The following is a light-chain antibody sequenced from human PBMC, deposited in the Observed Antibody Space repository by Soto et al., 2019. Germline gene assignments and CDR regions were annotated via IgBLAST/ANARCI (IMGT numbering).Light chain of an antibody. Sequence: DIQMTQSPSTLSASVGERVTITCRASQSIHTWLAWYQQKEGKAPKLLIYKESNLESGVPSSFSGSGAGTEFTLTISSLQPDEFATYYCQQDNAYPVTFGGGTKVEIK. CDR3: QQDNAYPVT. V-gene: IGKV1-5*03. CDR1: QSIHTW. CDR2: KES. J-gene: IGKJ4*01.